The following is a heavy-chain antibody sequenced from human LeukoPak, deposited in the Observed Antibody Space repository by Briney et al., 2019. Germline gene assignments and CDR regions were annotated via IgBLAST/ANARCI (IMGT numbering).Heavy chain of an antibody. CDR1: GFTFSSYA. CDR2: ISYDGTNQ. Sequence: GRSLRLSCAASGFTFSSYAMNWVRQAPGKGLEWVAVISYDGTNQYYADSVKGRFTISRDTSNHTVFLQMTTLRAEDTALYSCARALWETKPSEPKYWGLGTLVTVSS. J-gene: IGHJ4*02. V-gene: IGHV3-30*04. D-gene: IGHD1-26*01. CDR3: ARALWETKPSEPKY.